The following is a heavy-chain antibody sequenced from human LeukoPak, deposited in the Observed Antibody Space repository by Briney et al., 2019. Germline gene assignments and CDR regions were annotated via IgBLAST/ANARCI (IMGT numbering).Heavy chain of an antibody. CDR3: AKGVTMVRGGRFDY. J-gene: IGHJ4*02. CDR1: GFTYSHYG. Sequence: GGSLRLSCVASGFTYSHYGLNWVRQAPGKGLEWVSAISGSGGSTYYADSVKGRFTISRDNSKNTLYLQMNSLRAEDTAVYYCAKGVTMVRGGRFDYWGQGTLVTVSS. V-gene: IGHV3-23*01. CDR2: ISGSGGST. D-gene: IGHD3-10*01.